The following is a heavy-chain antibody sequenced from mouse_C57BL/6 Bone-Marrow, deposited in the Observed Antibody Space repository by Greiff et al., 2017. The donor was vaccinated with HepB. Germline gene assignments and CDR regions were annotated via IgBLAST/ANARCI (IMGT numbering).Heavy chain of an antibody. J-gene: IGHJ4*01. CDR2: IWRGGST. D-gene: IGHD4-1*01. Sequence: QVQLKESGPGLVQPSQSLSITCTVSGFSLTSYGVHWVRQSPGKGLEWLGVIWRGGSTDYNAAFMSRLSITKDNSKSQVFFKMNSLQADDTAIYYCAPSANWDPVYAMDYWGQGTSVTVSS. CDR1: GFSLTSYG. V-gene: IGHV2-5*01. CDR3: APSANWDPVYAMDY.